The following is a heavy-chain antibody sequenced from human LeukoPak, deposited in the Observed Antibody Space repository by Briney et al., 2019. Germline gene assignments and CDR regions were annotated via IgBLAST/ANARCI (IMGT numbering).Heavy chain of an antibody. V-gene: IGHV4-39*07. CDR2: IYSSGST. J-gene: IGHJ6*03. Sequence: SETLSLTCSVSGVSISSGSNYWGWIRQPPGKTLEWIGSIYSSGSTHYNPSLKSRVIILIDTAKNHFSLNLSSVTAADTAVYYCASFKYYYGSGSYYSYYYMDVWGKGTTVTVSS. CDR3: ASFKYYYGSGSYYSYYYMDV. D-gene: IGHD3-10*01. CDR1: GVSISSGSNY.